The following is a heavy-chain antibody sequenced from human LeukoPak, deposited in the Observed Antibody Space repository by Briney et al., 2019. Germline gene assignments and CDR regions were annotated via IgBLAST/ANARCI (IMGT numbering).Heavy chain of an antibody. V-gene: IGHV4-34*01. CDR3: ARGSRFDGYCAAGTCYSAYYDY. CDR2: VNYKGST. CDR1: GESFNDYF. Sequence: PSETLSLTCAVYGESFNDYFGNWIRQPPGKGLEWIGEVNYKGSTYYNSSLKTRVSMSVDTSKKQIFLKLRSVTATDTAMYFCARGSRFDGYCAAGTCYSAYYDYWGQGTPVTVSS. J-gene: IGHJ4*02. D-gene: IGHD2-15*01.